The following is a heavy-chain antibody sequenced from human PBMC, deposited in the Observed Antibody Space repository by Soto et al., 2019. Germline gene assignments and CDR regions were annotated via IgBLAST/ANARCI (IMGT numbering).Heavy chain of an antibody. D-gene: IGHD6-6*01. CDR1: GGSITSENW. CDR2: IYYSGNT. V-gene: IGHV4-4*02. J-gene: IGHJ4*02. Sequence: SETLSLTCTVSGGSITSENWWSWVRQPPGKGLEWIGEIYYSGNTNYNPSLKSRVTISVDTSKNQFSLKLSSVTTADTAVYYCARDRGYSSSSPYYFDYWGQGTLVTVSS. CDR3: ARDRGYSSSSPYYFDY.